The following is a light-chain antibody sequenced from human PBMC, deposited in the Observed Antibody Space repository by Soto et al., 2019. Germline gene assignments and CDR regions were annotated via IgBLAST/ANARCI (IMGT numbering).Light chain of an antibody. J-gene: IGKJ1*01. CDR3: QQSYSTPVT. V-gene: IGKV1-39*01. CDR2: AAS. CDR1: QSISSY. Sequence: DLQMTQSPSSLSASVGDRVTITCRASQSISSYLNWYQQKPGKAPKLLIYAASSLQSGVPSRFSGSESGTDFTLTIGSLQPEDFATYYCQQSYSTPVTFGQGTKVEIK.